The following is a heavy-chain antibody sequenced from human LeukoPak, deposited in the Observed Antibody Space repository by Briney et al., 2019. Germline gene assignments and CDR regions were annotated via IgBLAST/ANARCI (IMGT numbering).Heavy chain of an antibody. CDR2: IYYSGST. V-gene: IGHV4-31*03. CDR1: GGSFSSDGYY. Sequence: SETLSLTCTVSGGSFSSDGYYWSWHRQHPGMGLEWIGYIYYSGSTYYNPSLKSRVTISVDTSKNQFSLKLSSVTAADTAVYYCAAFWSGYSRVYYFDYWGQGTLVTVSS. D-gene: IGHD3-3*01. CDR3: AAFWSGYSRVYYFDY. J-gene: IGHJ4*02.